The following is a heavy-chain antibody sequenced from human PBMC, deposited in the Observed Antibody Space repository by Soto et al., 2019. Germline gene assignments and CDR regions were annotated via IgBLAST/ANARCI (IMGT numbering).Heavy chain of an antibody. D-gene: IGHD5-12*01. V-gene: IGHV3-66*01. CDR2: IYIGGST. CDR1: GFSVINNY. Sequence: GGSLRLSCALSGFSVINNYMSWVRQAPGKGLEWVSVIYIGGSTYYADFVKGRFTISRDTSKNTLSLQMNSLRAEDTAVYYCARGDGYNYFDCWGQGTLVTVSS. J-gene: IGHJ4*02. CDR3: ARGDGYNYFDC.